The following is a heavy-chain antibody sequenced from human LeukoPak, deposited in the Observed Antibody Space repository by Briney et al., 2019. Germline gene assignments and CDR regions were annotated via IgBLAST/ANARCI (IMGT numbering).Heavy chain of an antibody. Sequence: GGSLRLSCAAPGLIVSRNYMTWVRQAPGKGLEWLSVIYSDGSTHYPDSVKGRFIISRDNSKNTLYLQMNTLRAEDTAVYYCARVTPPTDWGQGTRVTVSS. D-gene: IGHD1-14*01. CDR2: IYSDGST. CDR1: GLIVSRNY. V-gene: IGHV3-66*01. CDR3: ARVTPPTD. J-gene: IGHJ4*02.